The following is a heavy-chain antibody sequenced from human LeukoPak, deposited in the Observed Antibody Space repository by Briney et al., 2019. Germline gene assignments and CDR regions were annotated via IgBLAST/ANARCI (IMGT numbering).Heavy chain of an antibody. J-gene: IGHJ6*02. D-gene: IGHD2-2*01. CDR2: ISGSSDST. CDR1: GFTFSSYA. CDR3: AKTQRDCSSTSCSRYFGMDV. Sequence: PGGSLRLSCAASGFTFSSYALTWVRQAPGKGLEWVSAISGSSDSTLFADSVKGRFTISRDNSKNTLYLQMNSLRAEDTAVYYCAKTQRDCSSTSCSRYFGMDVWGQGTEVTVSS. V-gene: IGHV3-23*01.